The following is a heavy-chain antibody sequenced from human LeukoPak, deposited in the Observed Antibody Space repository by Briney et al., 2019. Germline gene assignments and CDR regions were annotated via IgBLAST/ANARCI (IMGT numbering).Heavy chain of an antibody. CDR1: GGSISSGGYY. V-gene: IGHV4-31*03. J-gene: IGHJ4*02. D-gene: IGHD5-12*01. CDR2: IYYSGST. Sequence: SETLSLTCTVSGGSISSGGYYWSWIRQHPGKGLEWIGYIYYSGSTYYNPSLKSRVTISVDTSKNQFSLKLSSVTAADTAVHYCARDNGRGYSGYGGFDYWGQGTLVTVSS. CDR3: ARDNGRGYSGYGGFDY.